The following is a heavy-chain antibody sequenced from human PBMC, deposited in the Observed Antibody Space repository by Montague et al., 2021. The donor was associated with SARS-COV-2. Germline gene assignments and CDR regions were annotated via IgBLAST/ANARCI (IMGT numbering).Heavy chain of an antibody. D-gene: IGHD3-22*01. CDR2: IYYSLST. Sequence: SETLSLTCTVSGGSISSYYWSWIRQPPGKGLEWIGYIYYSLSTNYNPSLKNRVTILVDSAKKQFSLKLSSVTAADTAVYYCARDLHDSDSSGCFDYWGQGTLVTVSS. V-gene: IGHV4-59*13. J-gene: IGHJ4*02. CDR1: GGSISSYY. CDR3: ARDLHDSDSSGCFDY.